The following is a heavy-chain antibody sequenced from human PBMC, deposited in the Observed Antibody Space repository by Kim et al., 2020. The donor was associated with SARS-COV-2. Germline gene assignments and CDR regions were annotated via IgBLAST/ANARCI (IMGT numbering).Heavy chain of an antibody. D-gene: IGHD3-22*01. CDR1: GGTFSSYA. J-gene: IGHJ4*02. Sequence: SVKVSCKASGGTFSSYAISWVRQAPGQGLEWMGGIIPIFGTANYAQKFQGRVTITADKSTSTAYMELSSLRSEDTAVYYCARGGPYYYDGSGYYFDYWGQGTLVTVSS. CDR3: ARGGPYYYDGSGYYFDY. V-gene: IGHV1-69*06. CDR2: IIPIFGTA.